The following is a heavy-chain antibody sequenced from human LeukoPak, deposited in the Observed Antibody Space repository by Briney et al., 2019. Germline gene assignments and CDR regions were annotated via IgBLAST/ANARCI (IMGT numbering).Heavy chain of an antibody. CDR3: ARERIAVAGEFDY. V-gene: IGHV3-33*01. CDR1: GFTFSSYG. D-gene: IGHD6-19*01. CDR2: IWNDGSNK. J-gene: IGHJ4*02. Sequence: GGSLRLSCAASGFTFSSYGMNWVRQAPGKGLEWVAVIWNDGSNKYYADSVKGRFTISRDNSKNTLYLQMNSLRAEDTAVYYCARERIAVAGEFDYWGQGTLVTVSS.